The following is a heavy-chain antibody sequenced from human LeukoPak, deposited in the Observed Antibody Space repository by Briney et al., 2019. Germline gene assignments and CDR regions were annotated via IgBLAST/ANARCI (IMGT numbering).Heavy chain of an antibody. CDR2: ITSSSSYI. Sequence: GGSLRLSCAASAFTFSNYNMNWVRQAPGKGLEWVSSITSSSSYIYYADSVKGRFTISRDNDKNSLYLQMNSLSAEDTAVYYCVRVAYDVLTGYENYYDYWGQGTLVTVSS. V-gene: IGHV3-21*01. J-gene: IGHJ4*02. CDR1: AFTFSNYN. CDR3: VRVAYDVLTGYENYYDY. D-gene: IGHD3-9*01.